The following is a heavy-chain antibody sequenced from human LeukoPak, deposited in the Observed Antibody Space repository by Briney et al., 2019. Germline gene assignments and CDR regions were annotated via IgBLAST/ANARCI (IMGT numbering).Heavy chain of an antibody. J-gene: IGHJ4*02. D-gene: IGHD3-10*01. Sequence: SETLSLTCTVSGGSISGSSYYWGWIRQPPGKGLEWIGSIFYSGNTFYNPSLKSRVTISVATSKNQFSLNLTSVTAADTAVFYCARQGSYSYGSGTYYNGHFDYWAQGILVTVSS. CDR3: ARQGSYSYGSGTYYNGHFDY. V-gene: IGHV4-39*01. CDR1: GGSISGSSYY. CDR2: IFYSGNT.